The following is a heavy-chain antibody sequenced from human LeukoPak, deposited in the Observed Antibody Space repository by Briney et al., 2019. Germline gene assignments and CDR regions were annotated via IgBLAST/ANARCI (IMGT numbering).Heavy chain of an antibody. CDR3: ASTIPDIVVVAAAMRPYYGMDV. D-gene: IGHD2-2*01. Sequence: ASVKASCKASGYTFTSSYMHWVRQAPGQGLEWMGIINPSGGSTSYAQKFQGRVTMTRDTSTSTVYMELSSLRSEDTAVYYCASTIPDIVVVAAAMRPYYGMDVWGQGTTVTVSS. V-gene: IGHV1-46*01. CDR2: INPSGGST. J-gene: IGHJ6*02. CDR1: GYTFTSSY.